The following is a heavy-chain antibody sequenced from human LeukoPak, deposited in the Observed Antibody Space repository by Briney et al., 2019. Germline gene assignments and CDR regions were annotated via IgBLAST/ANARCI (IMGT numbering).Heavy chain of an antibody. V-gene: IGHV4-39*01. CDR2: LYYSGST. CDR3: ARRHDGEFDY. D-gene: IGHD3-10*01. Sequence: SETLSLTCTVSGGSISSSSYHWGWIRQPPGKGLEWIGNLYYSGSTYYNPSLKSRVTISVDTSKNQFSLKLGSVTAADTAVYYCARRHDGEFDYWGQGTLVTVSS. CDR1: GGSISSSSYH. J-gene: IGHJ4*02.